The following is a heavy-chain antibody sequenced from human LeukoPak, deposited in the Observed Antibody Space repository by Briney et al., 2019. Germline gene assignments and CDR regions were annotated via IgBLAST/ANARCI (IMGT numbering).Heavy chain of an antibody. Sequence: GGSLRLSCAASGFTFSSYAMTWVRQAPGKGLEWVSGISGSGGATYYADSVKGRFTISRDNSKNTLYLQMNSLRAEDTAVYYCARTYCGGDCATYFDYWGQGTLVTVSS. J-gene: IGHJ4*02. CDR2: ISGSGGAT. D-gene: IGHD2-21*02. V-gene: IGHV3-23*01. CDR1: GFTFSSYA. CDR3: ARTYCGGDCATYFDY.